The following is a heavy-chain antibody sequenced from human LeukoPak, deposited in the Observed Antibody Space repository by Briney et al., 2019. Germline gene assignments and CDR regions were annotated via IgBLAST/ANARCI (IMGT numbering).Heavy chain of an antibody. J-gene: IGHJ3*02. V-gene: IGHV3-74*01. CDR1: GFTFSSFW. CDR3: AREPHSDYSDHSDSFDI. D-gene: IGHD4-17*01. Sequence: QPGGSLRLSCAASGFTFSSFWMHWVRHAPGKGLVWVSRINGDGSSTSYADFVEGRFSISRDNAQNTLYLQMHSLRAEDTALYCCAREPHSDYSDHSDSFDIWGQGTMVSVSS. CDR2: INGDGSST.